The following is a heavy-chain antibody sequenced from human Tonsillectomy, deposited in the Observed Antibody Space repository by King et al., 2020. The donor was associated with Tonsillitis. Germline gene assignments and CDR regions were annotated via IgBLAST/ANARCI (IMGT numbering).Heavy chain of an antibody. Sequence: EVQLVESGGGLVQPGGSLRLSCAASGFTFSSYEMNWVRQAPGKGLEWGSYISSSGSTIYYADSVKGRFTISRDNAKNSLYLQMNSLRAEDTAVYYCARDLDSSGFYSWGQGTLVTVSS. D-gene: IGHD6-19*01. CDR1: GFTFSSYE. J-gene: IGHJ5*01. CDR2: ISSSGSTI. V-gene: IGHV3-48*03. CDR3: ARDLDSSGFYS.